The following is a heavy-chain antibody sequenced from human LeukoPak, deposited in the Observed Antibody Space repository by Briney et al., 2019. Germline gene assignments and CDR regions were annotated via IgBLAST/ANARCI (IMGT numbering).Heavy chain of an antibody. CDR2: ISYDGSNE. CDR3: AKDGVRWLQSHFDY. Sequence: GGSLRLSCVASGFTFSSYGMHWVRQAPGKGLEWVAVISYDGSNEYYTDSVKGRFTISRDNSKNTLYLQMSSLRAEDTAVYYCAKDGVRWLQSHFDYWGQGTLVTVSS. CDR1: GFTFSSYG. D-gene: IGHD5-24*01. J-gene: IGHJ4*02. V-gene: IGHV3-30*18.